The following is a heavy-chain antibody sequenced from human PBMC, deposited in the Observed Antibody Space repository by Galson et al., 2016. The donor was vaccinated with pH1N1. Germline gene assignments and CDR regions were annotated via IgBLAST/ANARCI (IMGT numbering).Heavy chain of an antibody. CDR1: GFTFDDYA. CDR2: IRWNCGSI. J-gene: IGHJ4*02. D-gene: IGHD3-3*01. V-gene: IGHV3-9*01. CDR3: AKVQGFSSGYYDY. Sequence: SLRLSCAASGFTFDDYAMHWVRQAPGKGLEWVSGIRWNCGSIGYADSVKGRFTIFRDNAKNSLYLQMNSLRAGDTALYYCAKVQGFSSGYYDYWGQGTLVTVSS.